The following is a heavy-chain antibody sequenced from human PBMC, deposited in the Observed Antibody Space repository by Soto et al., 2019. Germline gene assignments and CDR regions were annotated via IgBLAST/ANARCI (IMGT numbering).Heavy chain of an antibody. D-gene: IGHD3-9*01. V-gene: IGHV3-48*03. CDR2: ISPSGSTI. CDR1: GFAFSSYE. CDR3: TRTGRYYKNGLDV. Sequence: QPGGSLRLSCEASGFAFSSYEMNWVRQAPGRGLEWVSNISPSGSTIYYADSVKGRFTISRDNAKNSLSLQMNSLRADDTALYYCTRTGRYYKNGLDVWGHGTTVTVSS. J-gene: IGHJ6*02.